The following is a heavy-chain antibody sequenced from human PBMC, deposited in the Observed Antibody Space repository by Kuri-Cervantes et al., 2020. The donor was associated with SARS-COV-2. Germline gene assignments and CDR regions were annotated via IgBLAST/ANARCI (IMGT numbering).Heavy chain of an antibody. CDR3: ARRVPDDYGDYRFDP. Sequence: SETLSLTCSVSGGSISSSSYYWGWIRQPPGKGLEWVGSISYSGSTHYNPSLKSRITISVDTSKNQFSLKLSSVTAADTAVYYCARRVPDDYGDYRFDPWGQGTLVTVSS. CDR2: ISYSGST. D-gene: IGHD4-17*01. CDR1: GGSISSSSYY. J-gene: IGHJ5*02. V-gene: IGHV4-39*01.